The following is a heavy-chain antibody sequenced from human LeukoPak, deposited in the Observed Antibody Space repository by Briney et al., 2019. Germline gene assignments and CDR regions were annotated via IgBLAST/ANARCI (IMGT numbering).Heavy chain of an antibody. J-gene: IGHJ4*02. Sequence: SSETLSLTCTVSGGSISSYYWSWIRHPPGKGLEWIGYFYYSGSTNYNPSLKSRVTISVDTSKNQFSLKLSSVTAADTAVYYCARLDGSWYYFDYWGQGTLVTVSS. CDR2: FYYSGST. CDR1: GGSISSYY. D-gene: IGHD6-13*01. V-gene: IGHV4-59*01. CDR3: ARLDGSWYYFDY.